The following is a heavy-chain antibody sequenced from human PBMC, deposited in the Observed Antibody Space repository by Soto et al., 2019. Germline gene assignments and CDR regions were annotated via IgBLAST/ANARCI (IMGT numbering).Heavy chain of an antibody. J-gene: IGHJ6*03. V-gene: IGHV4-34*01. Sequence: QVQLQQWGAGLLKPSETLSLTCAVYGGSFSGYQWTWIRQTPGKGLEWIGEINDSGNINYNPSLKSAVSMFEVTAKNQISSGGSPGPAAHSAVYNGESSFILWFDELCRRGGYHWYRDVWGKWTTV. CDR1: GGSFSGYQ. CDR2: INDSGNI. CDR3: ESSFILWFDELCRRGGYHWYRDV. D-gene: IGHD3-10*01.